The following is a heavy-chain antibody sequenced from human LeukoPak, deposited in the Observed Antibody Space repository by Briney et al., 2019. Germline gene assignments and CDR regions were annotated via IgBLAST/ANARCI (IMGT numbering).Heavy chain of an antibody. CDR3: ARVPGDCSGGSCYLYYGMDV. D-gene: IGHD2-15*01. J-gene: IGHJ6*02. V-gene: IGHV3-66*01. CDR1: GFTVSSNY. CDR2: IYSGGST. Sequence: GGSLRLSRAASGFTVSSNYMSWVRQAPGKGLEWVSVIYSGGSTYYADSVKGRFTISRDNSKNTLYLQMNSLRAEDTAVYYCARVPGDCSGGSCYLYYGMDVWGQGTTVTVSS.